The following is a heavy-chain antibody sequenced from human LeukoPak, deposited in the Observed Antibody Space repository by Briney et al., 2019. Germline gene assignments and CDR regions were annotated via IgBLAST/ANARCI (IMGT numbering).Heavy chain of an antibody. CDR2: INHSGST. CDR3: ARDRGVPSIAARPSYFDY. D-gene: IGHD6-6*01. CDR1: GGSFSGYY. J-gene: IGHJ4*02. V-gene: IGHV4-34*01. Sequence: PSETLSLTCAVYGGSFSGYYWSWIRQPPGKGLEWIGEINHSGSTNYNPSLKSRVTISVDTSKNQFSLKLSSVTAADTAVYYCARDRGVPSIAARPSYFDYWGQGTLVTVSS.